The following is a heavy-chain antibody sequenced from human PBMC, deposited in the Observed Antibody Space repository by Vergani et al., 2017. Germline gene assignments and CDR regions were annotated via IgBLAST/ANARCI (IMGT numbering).Heavy chain of an antibody. CDR3: AREYGSGSYYDY. J-gene: IGHJ4*02. V-gene: IGHV3-64*01. Sequence: EVQLVESGGGLVQPGGSLRLSCAASGFTFSSYAMHWVRQAPGKGLEYVSAISSNGGSTYYANFVKGRFTISRDNPKNTLYLQMGSLRAEDMAVYYCAREYGSGSYYDYWGRGTLVTVSS. D-gene: IGHD3-10*01. CDR1: GFTFSSYA. CDR2: ISSNGGST.